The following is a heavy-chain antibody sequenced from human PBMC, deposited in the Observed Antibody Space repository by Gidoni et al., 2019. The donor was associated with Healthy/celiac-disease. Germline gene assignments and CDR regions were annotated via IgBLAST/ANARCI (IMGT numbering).Heavy chain of an antibody. Sequence: QVQLVQSGAEVKKPGASVKVSCKASGYTFTGYYMHWVRQAPGQGLEWMGWINPNSGGTNYAQKFQGRVTMTRDTSISTAYMELSRLRSDDTAVYYCARTGSRYFDWLIEDYYYYYGMDVWGQGTTVTVSS. CDR1: GYTFTGYY. V-gene: IGHV1-2*02. D-gene: IGHD3-9*01. CDR3: ARTGSRYFDWLIEDYYYYYGMDV. CDR2: INPNSGGT. J-gene: IGHJ6*02.